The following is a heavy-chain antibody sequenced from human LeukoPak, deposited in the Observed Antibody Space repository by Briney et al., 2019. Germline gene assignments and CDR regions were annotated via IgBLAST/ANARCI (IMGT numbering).Heavy chain of an antibody. Sequence: PSETLSLTCTVSSGSINSYYWSWIRQPPGKGLEWIGYISYSGSTNYNPSLKSRVTISVDTSKNQFSLKLTSVTAADTAVYYCARVRELVIYYYVDVWGKGTSVTVS. J-gene: IGHJ6*03. CDR2: ISYSGST. V-gene: IGHV4-59*01. D-gene: IGHD3-10*01. CDR3: ARVRELVIYYYVDV. CDR1: SGSINSYY.